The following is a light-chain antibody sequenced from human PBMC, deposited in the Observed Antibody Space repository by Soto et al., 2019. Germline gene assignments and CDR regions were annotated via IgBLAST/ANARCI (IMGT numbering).Light chain of an antibody. CDR3: QQYNSYWT. CDR2: KAS. Sequence: DIQMTQSPSTLSASVGDRATITCRASQSISSWLAWYQQKPGKAPKLRIYKASSLESGVPSRFSGSGSGTEFTLTISSLQPDDFETYYCQQYNSYWTFGQGTKVEIK. V-gene: IGKV1-5*03. J-gene: IGKJ1*01. CDR1: QSISSW.